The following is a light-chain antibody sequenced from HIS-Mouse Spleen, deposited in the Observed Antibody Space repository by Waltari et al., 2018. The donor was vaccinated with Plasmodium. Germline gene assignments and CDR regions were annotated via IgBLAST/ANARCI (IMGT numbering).Light chain of an antibody. CDR1: SSYVGYYYY. J-gene: IGLJ2*01. CDR2: DVS. V-gene: IGLV2-11*01. Sequence: QSALTQPRPVSGSPGPSVTIPCTGTSSYVGYYYYVSWYQHPPGKAPKLMIYDVSKLPSGVPVRFSGSKSGNTASLTISGLQAEDEADYYCCSYAGSYTLVFGGGTKLTVL. CDR3: CSYAGSYTLV.